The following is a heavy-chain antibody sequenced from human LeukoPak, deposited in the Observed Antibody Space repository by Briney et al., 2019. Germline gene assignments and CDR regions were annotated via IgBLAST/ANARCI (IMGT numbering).Heavy chain of an antibody. D-gene: IGHD3-10*01. CDR1: GGSFSGYY. Sequence: SETLSLTCAVYGGSFSGYYWSWIRQPPGKGLEWIGEINHSGSTNYNPSLKSRVTISVDASKNQFSLKLSSVTAADTAVYYCARHRRGRITMVRGGYFDYWGQGTLVTVSS. J-gene: IGHJ4*02. V-gene: IGHV4-34*01. CDR2: INHSGST. CDR3: ARHRRGRITMVRGGYFDY.